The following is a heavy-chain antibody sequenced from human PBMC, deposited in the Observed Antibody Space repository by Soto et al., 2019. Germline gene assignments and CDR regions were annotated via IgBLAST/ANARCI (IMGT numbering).Heavy chain of an antibody. D-gene: IGHD6-19*01. J-gene: IGHJ3*02. Sequence: PGGSLRLSCAASGFTFSSYAMSWVRQAPGKGLEWVSAISGSGGSTYYADSVKGRFTISRDNSKNTLYLQMNSLRAEDTAVYYCAKDRYSTGWLPGDAFDIWGQGTMVTVSS. CDR2: ISGSGGST. CDR1: GFTFSSYA. CDR3: AKDRYSTGWLPGDAFDI. V-gene: IGHV3-23*01.